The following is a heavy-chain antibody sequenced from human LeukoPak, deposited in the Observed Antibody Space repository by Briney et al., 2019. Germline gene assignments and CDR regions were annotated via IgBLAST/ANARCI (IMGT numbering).Heavy chain of an antibody. CDR2: ISWNSDTI. J-gene: IGHJ3*02. CDR1: GFIFDDYA. Sequence: GGSLRLSCAASGFIFDDYAMHWVRQAPGKGLEWVSGISWNSDTIGYADSVKGRFTISRDNAKNSLYLQMNSLRAEDTAVYYCARVPKSKSLNDAFDIWGQGTMVTVSS. V-gene: IGHV3-9*01. CDR3: ARVPKSKSLNDAFDI.